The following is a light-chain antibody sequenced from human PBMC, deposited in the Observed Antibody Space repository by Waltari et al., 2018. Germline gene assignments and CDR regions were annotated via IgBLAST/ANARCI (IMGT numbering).Light chain of an antibody. CDR1: SSNIGAGYA. Sequence: QSVLTQPPSVSGAPGQRVTISSTGSSSNIGAGYAVHWYQQLPGTAPKLLIYSNSNRLSGVPDRFSGSKSGTSASLAITGLQAEDEADYYCQSYDRSLSIWVFGGGTKLTVL. J-gene: IGLJ3*02. CDR3: QSYDRSLSIWV. CDR2: SNS. V-gene: IGLV1-40*01.